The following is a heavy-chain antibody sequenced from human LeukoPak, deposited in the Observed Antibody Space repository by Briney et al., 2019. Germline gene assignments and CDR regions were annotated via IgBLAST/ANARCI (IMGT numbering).Heavy chain of an antibody. CDR3: ARSRDASGSSSPFDY. V-gene: IGHV1-69*13. CDR1: GGTFSSYA. J-gene: IGHJ4*02. Sequence: SVKVSCKASGGTFSSYAISWVRQAPGQGLEWMGGIIPIFGTANYAQKFQGRVTITADESTGTAYMELSSLRSEDTAVYYCARSRDASGSSSPFDYWGQGTLVTVSS. D-gene: IGHD6-6*01. CDR2: IIPIFGTA.